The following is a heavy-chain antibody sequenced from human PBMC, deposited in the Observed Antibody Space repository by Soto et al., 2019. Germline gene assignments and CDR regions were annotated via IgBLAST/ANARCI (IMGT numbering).Heavy chain of an antibody. D-gene: IGHD3-22*01. CDR1: GGSIISSNHY. V-gene: IGHV4-39*01. Sequence: PSETLSLTCTVSGGSIISSNHYWAWIRQPPGEGLEWIGSMYHSGNTYYNPSLNSRVTISVDTSKNQFSLKLSSVTAADTALYFCASHYFYSWKCHDTGLFFFAFWGQGALVTVSS. CDR2: MYHSGNT. CDR3: ASHYFYSWKCHDTGLFFFAF. J-gene: IGHJ4*02.